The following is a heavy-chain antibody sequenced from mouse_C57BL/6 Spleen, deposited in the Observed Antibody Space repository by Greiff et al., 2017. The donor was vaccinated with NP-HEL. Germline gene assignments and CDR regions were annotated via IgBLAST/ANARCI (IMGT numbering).Heavy chain of an antibody. CDR1: GYTFTSYW. Sequence: QVQLQQPGAELVRPGTSVKLSCKASGYTFTSYWMHWVKQRPGQGLEWIGVIDPSDSYTNYSQKFKGKATLTVDTSSSTAYMQLSSLTSEDSAVYYCAREGYDGYYGGAMDYWGQGTSVTVSS. J-gene: IGHJ4*01. CDR3: AREGYDGYYGGAMDY. V-gene: IGHV1-59*01. CDR2: IDPSDSYT. D-gene: IGHD2-3*01.